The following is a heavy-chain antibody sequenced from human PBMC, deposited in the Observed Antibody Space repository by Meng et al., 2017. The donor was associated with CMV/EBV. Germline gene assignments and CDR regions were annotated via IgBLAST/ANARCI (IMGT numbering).Heavy chain of an antibody. CDR3: AKAESRYVDTAMDY. CDR1: GGSFSGYY. V-gene: IGHV4-34*01. CDR2: INHSGST. J-gene: IGHJ4*02. Sequence: SETLSLTCAVYGGSFSGYYWSWIRQPPGKGLEWIGEINHSGSTNYNPSLKSRVTISVDTSKNQFSLKLSSVTAADTAVYYCAKAESRYVDTAMDYWGQGTLVTVSS. D-gene: IGHD5-18*01.